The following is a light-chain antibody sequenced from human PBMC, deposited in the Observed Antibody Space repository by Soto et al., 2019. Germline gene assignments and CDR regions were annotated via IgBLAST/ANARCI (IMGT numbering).Light chain of an antibody. CDR2: VVS. V-gene: IGKV1-12*01. J-gene: IGKJ1*01. CDR3: LHTDSFPWT. CDR1: QDIRTW. Sequence: DIQMTQSPSSLSASVGDRVTITCRASQDIRTWLAWYQQKPGNAPKLLIYVVSSLQSGVPSRFSGSGSGTYFTLTISNLQPEDFATYYCLHTDSFPWTFGQGTKVDIK.